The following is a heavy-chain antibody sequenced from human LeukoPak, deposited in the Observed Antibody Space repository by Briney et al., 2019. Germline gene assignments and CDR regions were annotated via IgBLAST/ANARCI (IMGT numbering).Heavy chain of an antibody. CDR1: GFTFSYYR. D-gene: IGHD2-2*01. Sequence: GGSLRLSCAASGFTFSYYRKNWGREAPGKGVGWVPSISSSSSYIYYADSVKGRFTISRDNAKNSLYLQMNSLRAEDTAVYYCARAVPAASDAFDIWGQGTMVTVSS. J-gene: IGHJ3*02. CDR3: ARAVPAASDAFDI. CDR2: ISSSSSYI. V-gene: IGHV3-21*01.